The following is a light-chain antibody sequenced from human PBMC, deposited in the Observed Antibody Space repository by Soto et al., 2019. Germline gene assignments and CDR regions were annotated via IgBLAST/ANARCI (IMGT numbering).Light chain of an antibody. Sequence: QSVLTQPPSVSGAPGQRVTISCTGSSSNIGAGYDVHWYQQLPGTAPKLLIYGNSNRPSGVPDRFSGSKSGTSASLAITGLQAEDEADYYCQSYDSSLSGYPFGTGTKLTVL. CDR3: QSYDSSLSGYP. CDR2: GNS. V-gene: IGLV1-40*01. J-gene: IGLJ1*01. CDR1: SSNIGAGYD.